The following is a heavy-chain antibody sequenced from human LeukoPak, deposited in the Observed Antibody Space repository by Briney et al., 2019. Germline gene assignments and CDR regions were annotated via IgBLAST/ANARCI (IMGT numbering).Heavy chain of an antibody. CDR1: GFTFSSYS. J-gene: IGHJ6*02. Sequence: GGSLRLSCAASGFTFSSYSMNWVRQAPGKGLEWVSSINSGSGYIYYADSVKGRFTISRDNAKNTLYLQMNSLRAEDTAVYYCARDLIIEQLGYYYGMDVWGQGTTVAVSS. CDR3: ARDLIIEQLGYYYGMDV. CDR2: INSGSGYI. V-gene: IGHV3-21*01. D-gene: IGHD6-6*01.